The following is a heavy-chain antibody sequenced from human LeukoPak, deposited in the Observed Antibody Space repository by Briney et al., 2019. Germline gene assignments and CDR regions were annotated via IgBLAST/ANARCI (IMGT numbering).Heavy chain of an antibody. V-gene: IGHV3-21*01. Sequence: GGSLRLSCAASGFTFSSYSMNWVRQAPGKGLEWVSSISSSSSYIYYADSVKGRFTISRDNAKNSLYLQMNSLRAEDRAVYYCARVGHYYDSSGYYRPNHWGQGTLVTVSS. CDR1: GFTFSSYS. J-gene: IGHJ5*02. D-gene: IGHD3-22*01. CDR2: ISSSSSYI. CDR3: ARVGHYYDSSGYYRPNH.